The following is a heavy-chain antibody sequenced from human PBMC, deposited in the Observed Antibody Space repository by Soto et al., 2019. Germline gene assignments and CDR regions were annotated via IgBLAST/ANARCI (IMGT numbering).Heavy chain of an antibody. Sequence: QVQLVQSGAEVKKPGSSVKVSCKASGGTFSSYAISWVRQSPGQGLEWMGGIIPIFGTANYAQKFHGRVTITADDSTSTAYMELSSLRSEDTAVYYCARGPYYDILTGIPMGYWGQGTLVTVSS. CDR2: IIPIFGTA. J-gene: IGHJ4*02. CDR3: ARGPYYDILTGIPMGY. CDR1: GGTFSSYA. D-gene: IGHD3-9*01. V-gene: IGHV1-69*01.